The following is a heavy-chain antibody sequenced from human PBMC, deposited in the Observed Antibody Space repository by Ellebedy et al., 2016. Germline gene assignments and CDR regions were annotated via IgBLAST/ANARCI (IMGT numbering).Heavy chain of an antibody. V-gene: IGHV3-30*18. J-gene: IGHJ4*02. CDR3: AKAHPRSITIFGVEIDY. CDR2: ISSDGSNK. CDR1: GFTFSSYG. D-gene: IGHD3-3*01. Sequence: GGSLRLXCAASGFTFSSYGMHWVRQAPGKGLEWVALISSDGSNKYYADSVKGRFTISRDNSKNTLYVQMNSLRAEDTAVYYCAKAHPRSITIFGVEIDYWGQGTLVTVSS.